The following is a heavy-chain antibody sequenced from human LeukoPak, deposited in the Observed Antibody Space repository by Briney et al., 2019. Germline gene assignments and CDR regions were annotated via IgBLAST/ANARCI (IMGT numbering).Heavy chain of an antibody. CDR1: GGSFSGYY. CDR3: ARAPPGVDYSWWFDP. Sequence: SETLSLTCAVYGGSFSGYYWSWIRQPPGKGLEWIGEINHSGSTNYNPSLKSRVTISVDTSKNQFSLKLSSVTAADTAVYYCARAPPGVDYSWWFDPWGQGTLVTVSS. D-gene: IGHD4/OR15-4a*01. V-gene: IGHV4-34*01. J-gene: IGHJ5*02. CDR2: INHSGST.